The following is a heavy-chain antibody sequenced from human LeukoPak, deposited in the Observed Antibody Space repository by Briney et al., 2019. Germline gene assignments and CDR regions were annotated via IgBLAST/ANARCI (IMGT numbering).Heavy chain of an antibody. Sequence: KASETLSLTCTVSGGSISSYYWSWIRQPAGKGLEWIGRIYTSGSTNYNPSLKSRVTTSVDTSKNQFSLKLSSVTAADTAVYYCARDQLLWFGELPGVWFDPWGQGTLVTVSS. V-gene: IGHV4-4*07. D-gene: IGHD3-10*01. J-gene: IGHJ5*02. CDR2: IYTSGST. CDR1: GGSISSYY. CDR3: ARDQLLWFGELPGVWFDP.